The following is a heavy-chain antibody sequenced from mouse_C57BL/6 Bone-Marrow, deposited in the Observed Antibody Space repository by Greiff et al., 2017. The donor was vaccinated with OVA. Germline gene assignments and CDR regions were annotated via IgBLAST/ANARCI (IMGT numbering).Heavy chain of an antibody. J-gene: IGHJ4*01. CDR2: IYPGDGDT. CDR3: ARSGLYYAMDY. Sequence: QVQLQQSGAELVKPGASVKISCKASGYAFSSYWMNWVKQRPGKGLGWIGQIYPGDGDTNYNGKFKGKATLTADKSSSTAYMQLSSLTSEDSAVYFCARSGLYYAMDYWGQGTSVTVSS. D-gene: IGHD3-1*01. V-gene: IGHV1-80*01. CDR1: GYAFSSYW.